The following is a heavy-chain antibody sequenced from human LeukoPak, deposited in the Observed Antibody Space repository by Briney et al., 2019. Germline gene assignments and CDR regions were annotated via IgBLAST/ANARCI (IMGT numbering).Heavy chain of an antibody. D-gene: IGHD2-2*01. J-gene: IGHJ5*02. Sequence: GGSLRLSCAAYRFTFSSYSRNWVRQAPGKGLEWVSFISSSSSYIYYADSVKGRFTISRDNAKNSLYLQVNSLRAEDTAVYYCARDEVVCSNTNCYFAHWGQRTLVTVSS. CDR1: RFTFSSYS. CDR3: ARDEVVCSNTNCYFAH. CDR2: ISSSSSYI. V-gene: IGHV3-21*01.